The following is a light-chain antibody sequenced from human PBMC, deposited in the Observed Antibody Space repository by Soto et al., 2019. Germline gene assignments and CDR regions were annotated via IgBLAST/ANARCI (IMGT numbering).Light chain of an antibody. CDR3: HQYNNWWT. Sequence: EIVMTQSPATLSVSPGERATLSCRASQTVSTSLAWYQQKPGRAPRLLIYGASTRASGAPARFSGSGSGTEFTLTISSLQSEDSAVYYCHQYNNWWTFGQGTK. V-gene: IGKV3-15*01. CDR2: GAS. CDR1: QTVSTS. J-gene: IGKJ1*01.